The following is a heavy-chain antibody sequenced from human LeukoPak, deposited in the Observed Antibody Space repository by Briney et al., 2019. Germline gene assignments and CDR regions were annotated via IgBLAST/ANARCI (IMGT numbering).Heavy chain of an antibody. D-gene: IGHD1-26*01. V-gene: IGHV3-30*18. CDR2: ISFDGSNK. Sequence: PGRSLRLSCAASGFTFSSYGVHWVRQAPGKGLEWVAVISFDGSNKYYADSVKGRSTISRDNSKNTLYLQMNSLRAEDTAVYYCAKEFVGVDYWGQGTLVTVSS. J-gene: IGHJ4*02. CDR3: AKEFVGVDY. CDR1: GFTFSSYG.